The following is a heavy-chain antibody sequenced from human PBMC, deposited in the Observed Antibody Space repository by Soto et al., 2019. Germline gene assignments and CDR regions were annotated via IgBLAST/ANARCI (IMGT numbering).Heavy chain of an antibody. Sequence: QVQLQESGPGLVKPSETLSLTCTVSGGSISSYYWSWIRQPPGKGLEWIGYIYYSGSTNYNPSLKSRVTISVDTSKNQFSLKLSSVTAADTAVYYCARVSGLRDHYWGQGTLVTVSS. J-gene: IGHJ4*02. CDR1: GGSISSYY. V-gene: IGHV4-59*01. D-gene: IGHD5-12*01. CDR2: IYYSGST. CDR3: ARVSGLRDHY.